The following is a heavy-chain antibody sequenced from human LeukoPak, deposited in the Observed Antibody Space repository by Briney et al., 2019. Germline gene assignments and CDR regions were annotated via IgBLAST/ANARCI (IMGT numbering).Heavy chain of an antibody. Sequence: SGGSLRLSCAASGFTFSSYAMHWVRQAPGKGLEWVAVISYDGSNKYYADSVKGRFTISRDNSKNTLYLQMNSLRAEDTAVYYCARDSGIAVAGEVGYFDYWGQGTLVTVSS. D-gene: IGHD6-19*01. J-gene: IGHJ4*02. CDR2: ISYDGSNK. CDR3: ARDSGIAVAGEVGYFDY. CDR1: GFTFSSYA. V-gene: IGHV3-30-3*01.